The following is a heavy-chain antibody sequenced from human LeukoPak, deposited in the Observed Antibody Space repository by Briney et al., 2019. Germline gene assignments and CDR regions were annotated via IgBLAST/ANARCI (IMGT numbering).Heavy chain of an antibody. CDR2: ISSDGSSK. D-gene: IGHD5-24*01. CDR1: GFTFSSYD. V-gene: IGHV3-30*04. J-gene: IGHJ4*02. CDR3: VIKQDGWF. Sequence: GGSLRLSCAASGFTFSSYDMQWVRQAPGKGLEWVAVISSDGSSKYYADSVKGRFTISRDNSKNTLYLQMNSLRAEDTAVYYCVIKQDGWFWGQGTLVTVSS.